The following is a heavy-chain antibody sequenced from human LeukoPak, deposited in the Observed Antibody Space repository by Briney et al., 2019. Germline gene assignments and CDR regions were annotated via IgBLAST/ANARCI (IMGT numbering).Heavy chain of an antibody. CDR3: TRNTVTVHFDY. J-gene: IGHJ4*02. CDR1: GFTFSSYA. V-gene: IGHV3-49*03. D-gene: IGHD4-17*01. CDR2: IRSKAFGGTP. Sequence: PGGSLRLSCAASGFTFSSYAMSWFRQAPGKGLEWVGFIRSKAFGGTPEYAASVRGRFTISRDDSKSIAYLQMNSLKTEDTAVYYCTRNTVTVHFDYWSQGTLVTVSS.